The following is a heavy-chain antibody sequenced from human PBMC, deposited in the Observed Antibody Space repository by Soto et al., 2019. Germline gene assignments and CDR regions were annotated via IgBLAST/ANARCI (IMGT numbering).Heavy chain of an antibody. D-gene: IGHD1-1*01. J-gene: IGHJ6*02. CDR3: AREAWNTNYYYYGMDV. CDR2: TYYRSKWYN. Sequence: SETLSLTCVISGDSVSSNSAAWNWIRQSPSRGLEWLGRTYYRSKWYNDYAVSVKSRITINPDTSKNQFSLQLNSVTPEDTAVYYCAREAWNTNYYYYGMDVWGQGTAVTSP. CDR1: GDSVSSNSAA. V-gene: IGHV6-1*01.